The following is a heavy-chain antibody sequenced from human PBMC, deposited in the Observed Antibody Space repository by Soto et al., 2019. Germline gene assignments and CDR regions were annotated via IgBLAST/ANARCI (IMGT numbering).Heavy chain of an antibody. V-gene: IGHV3-23*01. CDR2: ISGSGGST. D-gene: IGHD3-9*01. J-gene: IGHJ3*02. CDR3: AKRVLRYFGWSTDAFDI. Sequence: GGSLRLSCAASGFTFSSYAMSWVRQAPGKGLEWVSAISGSGGSTYYADSVKGRFTISRDNSKNTLYLQMNSLRAEDTAVYYCAKRVLRYFGWSTDAFDIWSQGTMVTVSS. CDR1: GFTFSSYA.